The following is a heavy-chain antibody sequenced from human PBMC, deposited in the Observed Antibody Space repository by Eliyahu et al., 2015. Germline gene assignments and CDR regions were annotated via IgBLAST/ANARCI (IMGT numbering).Heavy chain of an antibody. CDR1: GYTFTGYY. V-gene: IGHV1-2*02. CDR2: INPNSGGI. CDR3: ARDSRYSYGKD. D-gene: IGHD5-18*01. Sequence: QVQLVQSGAEVKKPGASVKVSXKASGYTFTGYYMHWVRQAPGQGLEWMGWINPNSGGINYAQKFQGRVTMTRDTSISTAYMELSRLKSDDTAVYYCARDSRYSYGKDWGQGTLVTVSS. J-gene: IGHJ4*02.